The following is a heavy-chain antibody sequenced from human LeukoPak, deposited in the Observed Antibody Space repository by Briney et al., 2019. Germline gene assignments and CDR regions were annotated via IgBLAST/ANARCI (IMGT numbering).Heavy chain of an antibody. J-gene: IGHJ6*02. CDR3: ARDGCSSTSCPPHVPYYGMDV. V-gene: IGHV3-7*03. CDR2: IKQDGSEK. CDR1: GFTFSSYW. D-gene: IGHD2-2*01. Sequence: PGGSLRLSCAASGFTFSSYWMSWVRQAPGKGLEWVANIKQDGSEKYYVDSVKGRFTISRDNAKNSLYLQMSSLRAEDTAVYYCARDGCSSTSCPPHVPYYGMDVWGQGTTVTVSS.